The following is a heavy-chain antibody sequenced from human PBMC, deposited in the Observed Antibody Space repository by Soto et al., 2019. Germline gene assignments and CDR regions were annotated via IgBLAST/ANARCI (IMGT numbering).Heavy chain of an antibody. D-gene: IGHD6-13*01. J-gene: IGHJ4*02. Sequence: PGGSLRLSCAASGFTFSSYAMSWVRQAPGKGLEWVSASSGSGGSTYYADSVKGRFTISRDNSKNTLYLQMHSLRAEDTAVYYCAKPLSSSWYYFDYWAQGTRVTVSS. CDR2: SSGSGGST. V-gene: IGHV3-23*01. CDR3: AKPLSSSWYYFDY. CDR1: GFTFSSYA.